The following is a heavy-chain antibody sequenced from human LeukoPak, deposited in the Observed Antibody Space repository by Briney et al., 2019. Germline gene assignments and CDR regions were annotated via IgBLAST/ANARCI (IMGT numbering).Heavy chain of an antibody. CDR2: MWHDGSNK. Sequence: GRSLRLSCAASGFTFSSYAIHWVRQAPGKGLEWVALMWHDGSNKYYSDSVKGRFTISRDNSKNTAFLQMNSLRAEDTAVYYCATEVFGSGSCPDYWGQGTLVTVSS. J-gene: IGHJ4*02. CDR1: GFTFSSYA. CDR3: ATEVFGSGSCPDY. D-gene: IGHD3-10*01. V-gene: IGHV3-33*01.